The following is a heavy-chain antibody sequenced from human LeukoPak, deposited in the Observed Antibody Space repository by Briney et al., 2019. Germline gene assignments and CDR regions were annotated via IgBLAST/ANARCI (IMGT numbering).Heavy chain of an antibody. CDR2: ISSSGSSI. J-gene: IGHJ3*02. D-gene: IGHD3-22*01. V-gene: IGHV3-48*03. Sequence: GGSLRLSCAASGLTFSSYEMNWVRQAPGKGLEWVSYISSSGSSIYYADSVKGRFTISRDNAKKSLYLQMHSLRAEDTAVYYCARDSHKFDSSGYSPDAFDIWGQGKMVTVSS. CDR3: ARDSHKFDSSGYSPDAFDI. CDR1: GLTFSSYE.